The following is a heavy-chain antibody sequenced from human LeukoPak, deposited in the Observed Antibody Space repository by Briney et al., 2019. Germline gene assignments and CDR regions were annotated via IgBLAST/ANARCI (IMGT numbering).Heavy chain of an antibody. CDR3: XXXXXXXXXXGXSYYYGMDV. CDR2: ISGSGGST. CDR1: GFTFSSYA. V-gene: IGHV3-23*01. Sequence: GGSLRLSCAASGFTFSSYAMSWVRQAPGKGLEWVSAISGSGGSTYYADSVKGRFTISRDNSKNTLYLQMNSLRAEDTAVYYCXXXXXXXXXXGXSYYYGMDVWGQGTTVTVSS. J-gene: IGHJ6*02.